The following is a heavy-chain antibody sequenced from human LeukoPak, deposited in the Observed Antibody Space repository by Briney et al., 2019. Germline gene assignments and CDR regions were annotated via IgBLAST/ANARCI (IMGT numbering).Heavy chain of an antibody. Sequence: GGSLRLSCTASGFIFSNFWMSWVRQAPGKGLEWVANIKQDGSDKYYVDSVKGRFTLSRDNAKNSLYLQMNSLRAEDTAVYYCARIFEYSSIYYFDYWGRGTLVTVSS. CDR2: IKQDGSDK. V-gene: IGHV3-7*01. D-gene: IGHD2-2*01. J-gene: IGHJ4*02. CDR1: GFIFSNFW. CDR3: ARIFEYSSIYYFDY.